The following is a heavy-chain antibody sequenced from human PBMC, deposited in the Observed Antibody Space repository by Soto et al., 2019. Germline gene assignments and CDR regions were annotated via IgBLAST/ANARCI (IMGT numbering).Heavy chain of an antibody. CDR1: GGSISSYY. V-gene: IGHV4-59*01. J-gene: IGHJ6*02. CDR2: IYYSGST. CDR3: ARQQLRGSYYYYYGMDV. D-gene: IGHD5-18*01. Sequence: SETLSLTCTVSGGSISSYYWSWIRQPPGKGLEWIGYIYYSGSTNYNPSLKSRVTISVDTSKDQFSLKLSSVTAADTAVYYCARQQLRGSYYYYYGMDVWGQGTTVTVAS.